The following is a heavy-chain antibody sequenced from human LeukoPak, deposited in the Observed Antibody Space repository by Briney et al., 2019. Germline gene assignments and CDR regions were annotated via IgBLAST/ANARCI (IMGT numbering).Heavy chain of an antibody. V-gene: IGHV1-69*05. D-gene: IGHD2-15*01. CDR2: IIPIFGTA. J-gene: IGHJ4*02. CDR1: GGTFSSYA. Sequence: SVKVSCKASGGTFSSYAISWVRQAPGQGLEWMGRIIPIFGTANYAQKFQGRVTITTGDSTSTAYMELSSLRSEDTAVYYCARDWCSGGSCPFFDYWGQGTLVTVSS. CDR3: ARDWCSGGSCPFFDY.